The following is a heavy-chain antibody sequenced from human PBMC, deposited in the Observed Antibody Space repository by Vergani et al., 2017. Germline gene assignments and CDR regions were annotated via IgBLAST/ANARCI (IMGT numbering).Heavy chain of an antibody. V-gene: IGHV5-51*07. CDR2: IHPADSDT. D-gene: IGHD1-1*01. Sequence: EVQLVQSGAEVKKPGESLKISCQISGYSFTNYWIGWVHQMPGKGLEWMGIIHPADSDTRYSPSFQGQVTISADKSISTAFLQWDSLKASDTALYYCARHTTYTDSWGQGTLVTVSS. J-gene: IGHJ4*02. CDR3: ARHTTYTDS. CDR1: GYSFTNYW.